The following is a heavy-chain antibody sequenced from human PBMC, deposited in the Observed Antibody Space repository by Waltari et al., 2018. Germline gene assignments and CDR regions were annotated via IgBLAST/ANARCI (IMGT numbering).Heavy chain of an antibody. CDR2: INPNRGGP. V-gene: IGHV1-2*06. CDR1: GYTFTGYY. Sequence: QVQLVQSGAEVKKPGASVKVSCKASGYTFTGYYMHWVRPAPGQGLEWSGRINPNRGGPNYAQEFQGRVTMTRDTSISTAYMELSRLRSDDTAVYYCARDALRALWDYYYYMDVWGKGTTVTVSS. CDR3: ARDALRALWDYYYYMDV. J-gene: IGHJ6*03. D-gene: IGHD3-16*01.